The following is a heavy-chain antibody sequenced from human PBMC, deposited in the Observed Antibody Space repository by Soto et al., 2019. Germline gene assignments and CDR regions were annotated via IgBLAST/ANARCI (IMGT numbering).Heavy chain of an antibody. CDR1: ELSLTTSGMR. Sequence: SGPAMVNPAQTLTLTCHFSELSLTTSGMRVSWIRQPPGMALEWLARIDWNDDKFYSTSLKTRLTISKDTSKNQVVLRMTNKDPADTAPYYCAPNTYWNYGCLRYWRQGSRFRVSS. CDR3: APNTYWNYGCLRY. CDR2: IDWNDDK. J-gene: IGHJ4*02. D-gene: IGHD1-7*01. V-gene: IGHV2-70*04.